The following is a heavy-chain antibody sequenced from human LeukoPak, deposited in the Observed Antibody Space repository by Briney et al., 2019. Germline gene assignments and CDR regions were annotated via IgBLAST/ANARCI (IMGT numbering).Heavy chain of an antibody. J-gene: IGHJ3*02. CDR2: ISAYNGNT. CDR1: GYTFTSYG. D-gene: IGHD3-22*01. V-gene: IGHV1-18*01. Sequence: GASVKVSCKASGYTFTSYGISWVRQAPGQGLELMGWISAYNGNTNYAQKLQGRVTMTTDTSTSTAYMELRSLRSDDTAVYYCASKWVTYYYNSSAYHYPTDVFDIWGQGTMVTVSS. CDR3: ASKWVTYYYNSSAYHYPTDVFDI.